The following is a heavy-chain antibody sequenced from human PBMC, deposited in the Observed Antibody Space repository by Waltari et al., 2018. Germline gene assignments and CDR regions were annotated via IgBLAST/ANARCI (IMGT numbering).Heavy chain of an antibody. CDR1: GYSFTSYW. CDR3: ARPGGSGSYGVHAFDI. J-gene: IGHJ3*02. V-gene: IGHV5-51*03. D-gene: IGHD3-10*01. CDR2: NYPCNSDA. Sequence: EVQLVQSGAEVKKPGESLKISCKGSGYSFTSYWIGWVRQMPGKGLEWMGINYPCNSDARYSPSFQGEVTISADKSISTAYLHWSSLKASDTAMYYCARPGGSGSYGVHAFDIWGQGTMVTVSS.